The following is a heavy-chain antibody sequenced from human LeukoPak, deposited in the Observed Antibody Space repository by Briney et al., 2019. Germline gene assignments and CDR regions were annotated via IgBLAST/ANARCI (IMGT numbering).Heavy chain of an antibody. CDR1: GYTFTGYH. CDR3: ARRGSYPKNDAFDI. V-gene: IGHV1-2*02. D-gene: IGHD1-26*01. J-gene: IGHJ3*02. Sequence: ASVKVSCKASGYTFTGYHMHWVRQAPGQGLGWMGWINPNSGGTNYAQKFQGRVTMTRDTSISTAYMELSRLRSDDTAVYYCARRGSYPKNDAFDIWGQGTMVTVSS. CDR2: INPNSGGT.